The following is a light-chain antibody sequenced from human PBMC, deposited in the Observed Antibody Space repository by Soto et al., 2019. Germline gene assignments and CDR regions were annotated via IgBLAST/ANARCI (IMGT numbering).Light chain of an antibody. V-gene: IGLV2-14*01. CDR3: SSYTSSSSYA. Sequence: SVVSQPGSVCGSPGQTNTIYCTGTSRYVGGYKYVSWYQQHPGKAPKRLIYTDSNRPSGVSNRFSGSKSGNTASLTISGLQAEYEADYYCSSYTSSSSYAFGTGTKVTVL. CDR1: SRYVGGYKY. J-gene: IGLJ1*01. CDR2: TDS.